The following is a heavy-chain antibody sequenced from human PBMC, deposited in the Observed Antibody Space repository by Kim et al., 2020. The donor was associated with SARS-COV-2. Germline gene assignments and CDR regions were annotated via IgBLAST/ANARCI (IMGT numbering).Heavy chain of an antibody. CDR2: INHSGST. CDR1: GGSFSGYY. CDR3: ARGPQSAYSSSLGYFDY. D-gene: IGHD6-13*01. V-gene: IGHV4-34*01. Sequence: SETLSLTCAVYGGSFSGYYWSWIRQPPGKGLEWIGEINHSGSTNYNPSLKSRVTISVDTSKNQFSLKLSSVTAADTAVYYCARGPQSAYSSSLGYFDYWGQGTLVTVSS. J-gene: IGHJ4*02.